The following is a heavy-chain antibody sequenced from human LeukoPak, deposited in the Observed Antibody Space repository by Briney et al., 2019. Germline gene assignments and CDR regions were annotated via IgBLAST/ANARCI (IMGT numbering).Heavy chain of an antibody. CDR2: ISTSGST. V-gene: IGHV4-4*07. Sequence: PSETLSLTCTVSDGSISSYYWSWIRQPAGKGLESIGHISTSGSTNYNPSLKSRVTMSVDTSKNQFSLKLSSVTAADTAVYYCASGLRYFDLYYWGQGTLVTVSS. CDR3: ASGLRYFDLYY. J-gene: IGHJ4*02. D-gene: IGHD3-9*01. CDR1: DGSISSYY.